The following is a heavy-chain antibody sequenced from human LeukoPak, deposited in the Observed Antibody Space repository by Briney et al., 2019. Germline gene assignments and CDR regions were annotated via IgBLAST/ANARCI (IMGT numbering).Heavy chain of an antibody. D-gene: IGHD1-1*01. CDR1: GGSVSSMSHF. CDR3: ARGIWNDYYFDY. CDR2: IYSTTAS. V-gene: IGHV4-39*02. J-gene: IGHJ4*02. Sequence: SETLSLTCTVSGGSVSSMSHFWGWIRQPPGKGLEWIGSIYSTTASYYNPSLGSRVTVSVDTSKNQLSLELASVTAADTGVYYCARGIWNDYYFDYWGQKTLVTVSS.